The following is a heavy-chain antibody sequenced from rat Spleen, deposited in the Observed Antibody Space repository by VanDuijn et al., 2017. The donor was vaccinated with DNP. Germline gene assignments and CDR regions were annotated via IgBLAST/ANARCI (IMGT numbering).Heavy chain of an antibody. V-gene: IGHV3-1*01. CDR2: ISYSGGT. J-gene: IGHJ4*01. CDR3: TRVNYGGYYYVMDA. CDR1: GYSISSNY. Sequence: EVQLQESGPGLVKPSQSLSLTCSVTGYSISSNYWGWIRKFPGSKMEWMGYISYSGGTGYNPSLKSRISITRDTSKNQFLLRVNSVTTEDTATYYCTRVNYGGYYYVMDAWGQGASVTVSS. D-gene: IGHD1-11*01.